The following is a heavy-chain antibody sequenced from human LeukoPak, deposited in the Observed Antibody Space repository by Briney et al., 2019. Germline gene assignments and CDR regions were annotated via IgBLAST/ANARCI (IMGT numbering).Heavy chain of an antibody. V-gene: IGHV4-31*03. CDR3: ARGRYSYGWNDY. D-gene: IGHD5-18*01. CDR2: IYNSGST. CDR1: GGSISSGGYY. J-gene: IGHJ4*02. Sequence: SQTLSLTCTVSGGSISSGGYYWSWIRQHPGKGLEWIGHIYNSGSTCYNPSLKSRVTISVDTSKNQFSLKLTSVTAADTAVYYCARGRYSYGWNDYWGQGTLVTVSS.